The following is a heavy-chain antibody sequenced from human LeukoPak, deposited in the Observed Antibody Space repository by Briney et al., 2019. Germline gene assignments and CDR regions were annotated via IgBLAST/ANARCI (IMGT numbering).Heavy chain of an antibody. CDR2: INPSCGST. CDR1: GYTFTSYY. CDR3: AGPSNLLSESKFNYDSSGYDY. V-gene: IGHV1-46*01. Sequence: ASVKVSCKASGYTFTSYYMHWVRQAPGQGLEWMGIINPSCGSTSYAQKFQGRVTMTRDMSTSTVYMELSSLRSDDTAVYYCAGPSNLLSESKFNYDSSGYDYWGQGTLVTVSS. D-gene: IGHD3-22*01. J-gene: IGHJ4*02.